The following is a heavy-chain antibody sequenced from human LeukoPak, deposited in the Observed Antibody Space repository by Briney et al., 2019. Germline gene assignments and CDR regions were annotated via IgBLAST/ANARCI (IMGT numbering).Heavy chain of an antibody. D-gene: IGHD4-23*01. J-gene: IGHJ4*02. CDR1: GFTFNSYW. Sequence: GGSLRLSCAASGFTFNSYWMSWVRQAPGKGLEWLGNINTDGSAKFYVDSVKGLFTISRDNANHSLYLQMNSQRVEDTAVYYCASDPMSGKFDYWGQGHQVIVSS. CDR3: ASDPMSGKFDY. V-gene: IGHV3-7*04. CDR2: INTDGSAK.